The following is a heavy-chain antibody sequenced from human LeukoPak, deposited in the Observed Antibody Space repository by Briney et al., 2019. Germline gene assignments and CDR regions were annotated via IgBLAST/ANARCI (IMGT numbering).Heavy chain of an antibody. CDR2: IVPLFGAA. D-gene: IGHD6-13*01. CDR3: ATRIGTAPLDP. V-gene: IGHV1-69*05. Sequence: SVKVSCKASGGTFSSNAINWVRQAPGQGLEWMGGIVPLFGAANYAQKFQDRVTITTDESTSTAYMELNSLRSDDTAVYYCATRIGTAPLDPWGQGTLVTVSS. J-gene: IGHJ5*02. CDR1: GGTFSSNA.